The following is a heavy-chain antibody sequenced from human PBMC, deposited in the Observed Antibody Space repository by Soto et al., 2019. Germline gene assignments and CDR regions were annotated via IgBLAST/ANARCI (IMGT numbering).Heavy chain of an antibody. V-gene: IGHV3-23*01. J-gene: IGHJ3*02. CDR2: ISGSGGST. CDR1: GFTFSSYA. D-gene: IGHD3-16*02. Sequence: EVQLLESGGGLVQPGGSLRLSCAASGFTFSSYAMSWVRQAPGKGLEWVSAISGSGGSTYYADSVKGRFTISRDNSKNTLYLQMNSLRAEDTAVYYCAKPRRPIMITFGGVIVDAFDIWGQGIMVTVSS. CDR3: AKPRRPIMITFGGVIVDAFDI.